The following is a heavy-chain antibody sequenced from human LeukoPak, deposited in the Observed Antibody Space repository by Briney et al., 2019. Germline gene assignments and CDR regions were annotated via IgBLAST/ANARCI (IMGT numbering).Heavy chain of an antibody. D-gene: IGHD4-11*01. Sequence: GASVKVSCKASGYTFTGYYMHWVRQPPGQGLEWMGWINPNSGGTNHAQKFQGRVTMTGDTSISTAYMELSRLRSDDTAVYYCARDTVTTPGDYWGQGTLVTVSS. CDR1: GYTFTGYY. V-gene: IGHV1-2*02. CDR2: INPNSGGT. CDR3: ARDTVTTPGDY. J-gene: IGHJ4*02.